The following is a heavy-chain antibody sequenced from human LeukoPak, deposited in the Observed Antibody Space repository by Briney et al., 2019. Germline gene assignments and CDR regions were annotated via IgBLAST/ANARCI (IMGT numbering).Heavy chain of an antibody. V-gene: IGHV3-30*02. Sequence: GGSLRLSCAASGFTFSSYGMSWVRQAPGKGLEWVAFIRYDGSNQYYADSVKGRFTISRDNSKNTVYLQMNSLRTEDTAFYYCVRDFAWGFDYWGQGTLATVSS. CDR3: VRDFAWGFDY. CDR1: GFTFSSYG. J-gene: IGHJ4*02. D-gene: IGHD7-27*01. CDR2: IRYDGSNQ.